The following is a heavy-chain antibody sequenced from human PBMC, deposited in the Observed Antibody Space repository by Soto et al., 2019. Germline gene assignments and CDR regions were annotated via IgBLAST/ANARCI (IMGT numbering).Heavy chain of an antibody. CDR3: AREGEMPYYYYGLDV. CDR2: ISGYNGHT. Sequence: QVQLVQSGAEVRKPGASGKVSCKASGYTFTTYGISWVRQAPGQGLEWMGWISGYNGHTKYAQKFQGRVTMTTDTSTSTVYMDLRSLRSDDTAVYYCAREGEMPYYYYGLDVWGQGTTVTVSS. V-gene: IGHV1-18*01. J-gene: IGHJ6*02. D-gene: IGHD3-16*01. CDR1: GYTFTTYG.